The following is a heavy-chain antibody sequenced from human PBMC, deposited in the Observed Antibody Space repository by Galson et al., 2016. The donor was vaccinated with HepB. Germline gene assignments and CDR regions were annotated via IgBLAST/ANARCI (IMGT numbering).Heavy chain of an antibody. V-gene: IGHV3-23*01. D-gene: IGHD1-1*01. CDR1: GFVVSNFG. Sequence: SLRLSCAASGFVVSNFGLSWVRQAPGKGLEWVASISTRRTTYYSDSVQGRFTISRDNSNNNLYLQMNGLRAEDTAVYYCAKERLVRRIFDHWGQGTLLTVSS. CDR3: AKERLVRRIFDH. CDR2: ISTRRTT. J-gene: IGHJ4*02.